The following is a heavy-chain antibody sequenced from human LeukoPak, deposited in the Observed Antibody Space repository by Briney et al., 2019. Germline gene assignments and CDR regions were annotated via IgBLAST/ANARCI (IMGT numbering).Heavy chain of an antibody. CDR2: IIPILGIA. J-gene: IGHJ6*02. CDR1: GGTFSSYT. CDR3: ARAYYDSSGYLVAYGMDV. D-gene: IGHD3-22*01. V-gene: IGHV1-69*02. Sequence: SVKVSCKASGGTFSSYTISWVRQAPGQGLEWMGRIIPILGIANYAQKFQGRVTITADKSTSTAYMELSSLRSEDTAVYYCARAYYDSSGYLVAYGMDVWGQGTTVTVSS.